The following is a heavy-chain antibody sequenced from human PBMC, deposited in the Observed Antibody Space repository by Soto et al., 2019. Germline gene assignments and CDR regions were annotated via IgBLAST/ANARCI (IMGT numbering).Heavy chain of an antibody. D-gene: IGHD3-10*01. V-gene: IGHV5-10-1*01. Sequence: PRGSLKISCQAFEYSFRIYWISWVRQKPGAGLEWMGRVDPNDSFATYSPSFQGHVSISVDKSTNIVYLQWRSLRASDTATYYCARHQSGSGNSNFDFWGQGTPVTVSS. J-gene: IGHJ4*02. CDR1: EYSFRIYW. CDR2: VDPNDSFA. CDR3: ARHQSGSGNSNFDF.